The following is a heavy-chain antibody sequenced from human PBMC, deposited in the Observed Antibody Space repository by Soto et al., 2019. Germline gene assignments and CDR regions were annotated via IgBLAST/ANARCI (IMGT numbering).Heavy chain of an antibody. V-gene: IGHV1-2*02. CDR1: GYTFTDSY. D-gene: IGHD2-15*01. Sequence: QVQLVQSGAEVKEPGASVNISCKASGYTFTDSYLHWVRQAPGQGLEWMGCINPNSGDSEYAQRFQGRVTMTGDTSITTAYMALSPLRSDDTAVYYCARKAALRLVGTALSDNWGQGTLVTVSS. CDR2: INPNSGDS. J-gene: IGHJ4*02. CDR3: ARKAALRLVGTALSDN.